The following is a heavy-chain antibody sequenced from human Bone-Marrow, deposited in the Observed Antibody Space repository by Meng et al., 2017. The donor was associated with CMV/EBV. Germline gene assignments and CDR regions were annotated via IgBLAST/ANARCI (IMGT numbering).Heavy chain of an antibody. J-gene: IGHJ6*02. CDR1: GYSFTSYW. V-gene: IGHV5-51*01. CDR2: IYPGDSDT. CDR3: ARLGYSGSSDYYYGMDV. D-gene: IGHD1-26*01. Sequence: GGSLRLSCKGSGYSFTSYWIGWVRQMPGKGLEWMGIIYPGDSDTRYSPSFQGQVTISADKSISTAYLQWSSLKASDTAMYYCARLGYSGSSDYYYGMDVWGQGTTVTVSS.